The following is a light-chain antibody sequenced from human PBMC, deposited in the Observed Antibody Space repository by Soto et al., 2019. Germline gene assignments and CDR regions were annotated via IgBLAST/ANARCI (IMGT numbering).Light chain of an antibody. V-gene: IGLV4-60*02. Sequence: QLVLTQSSSASASLGSSVKLTCILSSGHNTYIIAWHQQQPGKAPRFLMTLDRSGSYNRGSGVPDRFSGSSSGADRYLTISNLQFEDEGDYYCETWYSNTHKVFGGGTPLTVL. CDR1: SGHNTYI. CDR2: LDRSGSY. J-gene: IGLJ3*02. CDR3: ETWYSNTHKV.